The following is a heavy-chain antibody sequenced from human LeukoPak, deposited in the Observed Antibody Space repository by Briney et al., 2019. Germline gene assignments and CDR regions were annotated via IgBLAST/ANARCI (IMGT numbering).Heavy chain of an antibody. J-gene: IGHJ4*02. V-gene: IGHV3-30*18. CDR1: GFTSSSYG. CDR3: AKEDYGALDY. Sequence: GRSLRLSCAASGFTSSSYGMHWVRQAPGKGLEWVAVISYDGSNKYYTESVKGRFTISRDNSKDTLYLQLNSLRTEDTAVYYCAKEDYGALDYWGQGTLVTVSS. CDR2: ISYDGSNK. D-gene: IGHD4-17*01.